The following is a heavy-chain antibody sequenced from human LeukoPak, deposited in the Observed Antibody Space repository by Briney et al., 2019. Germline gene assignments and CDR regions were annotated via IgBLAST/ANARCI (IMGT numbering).Heavy chain of an antibody. D-gene: IGHD3-3*01. CDR2: INPSGGST. CDR1: GYTFTSYY. J-gene: IGHJ4*02. Sequence: GASVKVSCKASGYTFTSYYMHWVRQAPGQGLEWMGIINPSGGSTSYAQKFQGRVTMTRDMSTSTVYMELSSLSSEDTAVYYCARDLYSIGGGVDYWGQGTLVTVSS. V-gene: IGHV1-46*01. CDR3: ARDLYSIGGGVDY.